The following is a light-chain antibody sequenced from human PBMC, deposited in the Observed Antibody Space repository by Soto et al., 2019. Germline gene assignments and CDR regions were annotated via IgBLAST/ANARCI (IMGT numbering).Light chain of an antibody. V-gene: IGKV3-11*01. CDR2: DTS. Sequence: EIVLTQSPATLSLSPGERATLSCRASQSVSSYLAWYQQKPGQAPRLLIYDTSNRATGIPARFSGSGSGTDFTLTISSLEPEDFAVYYCQQRHMCPITFGQGTRPEIK. CDR3: QQRHMCPIT. J-gene: IGKJ5*01. CDR1: QSVSSY.